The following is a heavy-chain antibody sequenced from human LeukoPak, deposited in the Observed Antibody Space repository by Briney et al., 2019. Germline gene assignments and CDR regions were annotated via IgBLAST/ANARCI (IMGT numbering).Heavy chain of an antibody. Sequence: PSETLSLTCTVSGGSISSRSYYWSWIRQPPGKGLEWIGEINHSGSTNYNPSLKSRVTISVDTSKNQFSLKLSSVTAADTAVYYCARGRVTIFGAKFDYWGQGTLVTVSS. CDR1: GGSISSRSYY. J-gene: IGHJ4*02. V-gene: IGHV4-39*07. CDR2: INHSGST. D-gene: IGHD3-3*01. CDR3: ARGRVTIFGAKFDY.